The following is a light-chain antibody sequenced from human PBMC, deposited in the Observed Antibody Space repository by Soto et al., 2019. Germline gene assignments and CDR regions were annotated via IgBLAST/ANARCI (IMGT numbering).Light chain of an antibody. J-gene: IGKJ1*01. V-gene: IGKV3-20*01. CDR3: QQYSSTFWT. CDR1: QSISSSY. CDR2: GAS. Sequence: EIVLTQSPGTLSLSPGERATLSCRASQSISSSYLAWYQQKPGLAPRLLVYGASSRATGIPDRFSGSGSGTDFTLTISRLEPEDFALYYCQQYSSTFWTFGQGTKVEIK.